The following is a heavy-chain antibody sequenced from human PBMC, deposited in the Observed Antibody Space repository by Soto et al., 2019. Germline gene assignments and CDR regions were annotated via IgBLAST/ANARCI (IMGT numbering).Heavy chain of an antibody. J-gene: IGHJ6*03. CDR1: GFTFSSYS. CDR2: ISSSSSTI. D-gene: IGHD5-18*01. CDR3: ARNAGLRRYYYMDV. V-gene: IGHV3-48*01. Sequence: GGSLRLSCAASGFTFSSYSMNWVRQAPGKGLEWVSYISSSSSTIYYADSVKGRFTISRDNAKNSLYLQMNSLRAEDTAVYYCARNAGLRRYYYMDVWGKGTTVTVSS.